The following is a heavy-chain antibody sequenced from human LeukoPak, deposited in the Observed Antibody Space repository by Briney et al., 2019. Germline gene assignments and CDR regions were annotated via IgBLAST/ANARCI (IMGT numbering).Heavy chain of an antibody. V-gene: IGHV4-39*01. CDR2: IYYSGST. Sequence: PSETLSLTCTVSGGSISSSSYYWGWIRQPPGKGLEWIGSIYYSGSTYYNPSLKSRVTISVDTSKNQFSLKLSSVTAADTAVYYCASHRPLYQLLDNNWFDPWGQGTLVTVSS. CDR1: GGSISSSSYY. J-gene: IGHJ5*02. CDR3: ASHRPLYQLLDNNWFDP. D-gene: IGHD2-2*01.